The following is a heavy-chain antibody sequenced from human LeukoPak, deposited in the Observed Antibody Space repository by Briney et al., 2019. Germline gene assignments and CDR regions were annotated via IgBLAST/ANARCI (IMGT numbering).Heavy chain of an antibody. CDR2: ISYDGRNK. J-gene: IGHJ5*02. V-gene: IGHV3-30*04. D-gene: IGHD4-17*01. CDR3: ARGTVTTSAWFDP. Sequence: AGSLRLSCAASGFTFSSYAMHWVRQAPGKGLEWVAVISYDGRNKYHADSVKGRFTISRDNSKNTLYVQMNSLRAEDTAVYYCARGTVTTSAWFDPWGQGTLVTVSS. CDR1: GFTFSSYA.